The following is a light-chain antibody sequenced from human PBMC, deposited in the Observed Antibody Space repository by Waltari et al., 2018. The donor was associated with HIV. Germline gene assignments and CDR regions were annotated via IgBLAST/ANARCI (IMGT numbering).Light chain of an antibody. J-gene: IGLJ3*02. V-gene: IGLV1-40*01. Sequence: QSVLTQPPSVSGAPGQRVTISCTGSSPNIGAGYDVNWYQQIPGTAPKLLIYGNSHRPSGVPDRFSGSKSGTSASLAITGLQAEDEADYYCQSYDSSLSVWVFGGGTKLTVL. CDR3: QSYDSSLSVWV. CDR2: GNS. CDR1: SPNIGAGYD.